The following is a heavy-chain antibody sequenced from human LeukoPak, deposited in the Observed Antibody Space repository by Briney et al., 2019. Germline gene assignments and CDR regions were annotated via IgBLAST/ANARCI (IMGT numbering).Heavy chain of an antibody. D-gene: IGHD4-11*01. CDR2: INHSGST. Sequence: SETLSLTCAVYGGSFSGYYWSWIRQPPGKGLEWIEEINHSGSTNYNPSLKSRVTISVGTSKNQFSLKLSSVTAADTAVYYCARAYSNYQYYYYYYMDVWGKGTTVTVSS. J-gene: IGHJ6*03. CDR1: GGSFSGYY. CDR3: ARAYSNYQYYYYYYMDV. V-gene: IGHV4-34*01.